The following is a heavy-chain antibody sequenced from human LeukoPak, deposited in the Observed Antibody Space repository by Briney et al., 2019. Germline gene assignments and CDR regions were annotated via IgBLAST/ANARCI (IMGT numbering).Heavy chain of an antibody. Sequence: PSETLSLTCTVSGGSISSYYWSWIRQAPGKGLEWIGYIYYSGSTDYNPSLESRVTISIDTSKNHFSLNLTAITAADTAIYYCARTGSGRDYYGMDVWGQGTSVTVSS. J-gene: IGHJ6*02. CDR2: IYYSGST. CDR3: ARTGSGRDYYGMDV. V-gene: IGHV4-59*01. D-gene: IGHD5-12*01. CDR1: GGSISSYY.